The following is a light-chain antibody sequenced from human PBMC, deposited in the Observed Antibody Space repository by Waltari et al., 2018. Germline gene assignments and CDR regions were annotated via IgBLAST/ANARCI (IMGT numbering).Light chain of an antibody. CDR3: QVWDGDSDHPV. V-gene: IGLV3-21*03. CDR1: DIRDKT. J-gene: IGLJ2*01. CDR2: EDT. Sequence: YELTQPPSVSVAPGKTAKISCGGHDIRDKTVHWYQQKPGQAPVLVIYEDTVRPSGIPKRFSPSDTATLTIARVEAGDEAVYYCQVWDGDSDHPVFGGGTKLTVL.